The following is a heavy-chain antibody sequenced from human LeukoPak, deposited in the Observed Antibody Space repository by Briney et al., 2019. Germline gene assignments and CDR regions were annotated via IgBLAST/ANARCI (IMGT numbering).Heavy chain of an antibody. V-gene: IGHV4-59*01. CDR2: IYYSGST. D-gene: IGHD3-3*01. CDR1: GGSISSYY. Sequence: SETLSLTCTVSGGSISSYYWSWIRQPPGKGLEWIGYIYYSGSTNYNPSLKSRVTISVDTSKNQFSLKLSSVTAADTAVYYCARLYYDFWSGYYPRENNWFDPWGQGTLVTVSS. J-gene: IGHJ5*02. CDR3: ARLYYDFWSGYYPRENNWFDP.